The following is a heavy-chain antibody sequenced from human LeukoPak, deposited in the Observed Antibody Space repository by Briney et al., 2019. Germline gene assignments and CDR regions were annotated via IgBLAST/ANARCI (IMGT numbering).Heavy chain of an antibody. V-gene: IGHV4-59*08. Sequence: SETLSLTCTVSGGSISSYYWSWIRQPPGKGLEWIGYIYYSGSTNYNPSLKSRVTISVDTSKNQFSLKVSSVTAADTAVYYCARRGSSSSLDYWGQGTLVTVSS. CDR1: GGSISSYY. D-gene: IGHD6-6*01. CDR3: ARRGSSSSLDY. CDR2: IYYSGST. J-gene: IGHJ4*02.